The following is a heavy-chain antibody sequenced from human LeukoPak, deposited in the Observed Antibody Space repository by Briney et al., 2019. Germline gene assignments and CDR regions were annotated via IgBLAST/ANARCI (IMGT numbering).Heavy chain of an antibody. J-gene: IGHJ3*02. CDR2: INHSGST. V-gene: IGHV4-34*01. CDR1: GGSFSGYY. Sequence: SETLSLTCAVYGGSFSGYYWSWIRQPPGKGLEWIGEINHSGSTNYNPSLKSRVTISVDTSKNQFSLKLSSVTAADTAVYYCARGLRIAVAGTSRCAFDIWGQGTMVTVSS. CDR3: ARGLRIAVAGTSRCAFDI. D-gene: IGHD6-19*01.